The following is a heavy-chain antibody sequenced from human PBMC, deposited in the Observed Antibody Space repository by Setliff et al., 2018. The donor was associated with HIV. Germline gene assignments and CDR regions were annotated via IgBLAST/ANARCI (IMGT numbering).Heavy chain of an antibody. CDR2: INPNSGGT. D-gene: IGHD6-13*01. Sequence: GASVKVSCKASGYTFTGNYIHWVRQAPGQGLEWMGWINPNSGGTNYEQKFQGRVTMTRDTSISTAYMEVRSLRSDDTAVYYCARDSANEPHSTVDHSSSWYVRDYYLDYWGQGTLVTVSS. CDR1: GYTFTGNY. CDR3: ARDSANEPHSTVDHSSSWYVRDYYLDY. V-gene: IGHV1-2*02. J-gene: IGHJ4*02.